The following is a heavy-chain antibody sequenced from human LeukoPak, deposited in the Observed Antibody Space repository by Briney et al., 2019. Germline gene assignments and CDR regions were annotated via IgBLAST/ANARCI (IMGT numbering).Heavy chain of an antibody. CDR3: ARHIPNGDYLNY. CDR1: GASISSTNNY. CDR2: VFYDGIA. D-gene: IGHD4-17*01. Sequence: PSETLSLTCTVSGASISSTNNYWGWIRQPPGKGLEWIGSVFYDGIANYSPSLKSRVTISADMSKNQFSLKMRSVTATDTAVYYCARHIPNGDYLNYWGQGTLVTVSS. J-gene: IGHJ4*02. V-gene: IGHV4-39*01.